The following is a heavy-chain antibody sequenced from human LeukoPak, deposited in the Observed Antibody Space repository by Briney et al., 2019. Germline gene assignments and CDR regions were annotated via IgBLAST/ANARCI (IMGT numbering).Heavy chain of an antibody. CDR3: ARAPGALLRQGYFDY. CDR1: GFTFSSYG. D-gene: IGHD1-26*01. J-gene: IGHJ4*02. Sequence: PGGSLRLSCAASGFTFSSYGMHWVRQAPGKGLEWVAVISYDGSNKYYADSVKGRFTISRDNSKNTLFLQMNSLRVEDTAVYYCARAPGALLRQGYFDYWGQGILVTVSS. V-gene: IGHV3-30*03. CDR2: ISYDGSNK.